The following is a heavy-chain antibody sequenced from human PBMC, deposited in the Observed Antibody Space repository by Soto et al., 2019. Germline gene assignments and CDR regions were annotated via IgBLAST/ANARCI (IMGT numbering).Heavy chain of an antibody. CDR3: ARDSYYDTLTGYSRNAFDI. Sequence: GASVKVSCKASGYTFIGYYMHWVRQAPGQGPEWMGWINPNSGATNYAQKFQGRVTMTRDTSISTAYMELSRLRSDDTAVYYCARDSYYDTLTGYSRNAFDIWGQGTMVTVSS. V-gene: IGHV1-2*02. D-gene: IGHD3-9*01. CDR1: GYTFIGYY. J-gene: IGHJ3*02. CDR2: INPNSGAT.